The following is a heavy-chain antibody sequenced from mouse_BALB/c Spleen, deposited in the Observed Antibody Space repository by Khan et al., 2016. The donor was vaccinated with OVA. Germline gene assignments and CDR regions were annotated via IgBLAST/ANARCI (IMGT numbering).Heavy chain of an antibody. V-gene: IGHV9-1*02. D-gene: IGHD1-1*01. J-gene: IGHJ4*01. CDR1: GYTFTNYG. CDR2: INTYTGEP. Sequence: QIQLVQSGPELKKPGETVKISCKASGYTFTNYGMNWVKQAPGKGLKWMGWINTYTGEPTYADDFKGRFAFSLETSASTAYLQINNLKNEDMATYFCATANLLMYYYGSNPYYYAMDYWGQGTSVTVSS. CDR3: ATANLLMYYYGSNPYYYAMDY.